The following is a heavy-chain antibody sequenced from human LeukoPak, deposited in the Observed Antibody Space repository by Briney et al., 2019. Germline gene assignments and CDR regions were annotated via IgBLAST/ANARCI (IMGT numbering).Heavy chain of an antibody. J-gene: IGHJ6*02. D-gene: IGHD6-13*01. V-gene: IGHV3-11*01. CDR3: ARDWVRIAAAGTTHYYGMDV. CDR2: ISSSGSTI. CDR1: GFTFSDYY. Sequence: SGGSLRLSCAAAGFTFSDYYMSWISQAPGKGLEWVSYISSSGSTIYYADSVKGGFTISRDNAKNSLYLQMNSLRAEDTAVYYCARDWVRIAAAGTTHYYGMDVWGQGTTVTVSS.